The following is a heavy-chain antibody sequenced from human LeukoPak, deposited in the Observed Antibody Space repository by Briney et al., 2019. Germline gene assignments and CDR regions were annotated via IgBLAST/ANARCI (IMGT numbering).Heavy chain of an antibody. J-gene: IGHJ5*02. V-gene: IGHV5-51*01. CDR1: GYTFTTYW. D-gene: IGHD6-13*01. Sequence: GESLKISCKASGYTFTTYWLGWVRQMPGKGLEWMAIIHPSDSDTRYSPSFQGQVTISVDKSISTVYLHWNSLKASDTAMYYCARRLDAAAAHNWFDPWGQGTLVTVSS. CDR2: IHPSDSDT. CDR3: ARRLDAAAAHNWFDP.